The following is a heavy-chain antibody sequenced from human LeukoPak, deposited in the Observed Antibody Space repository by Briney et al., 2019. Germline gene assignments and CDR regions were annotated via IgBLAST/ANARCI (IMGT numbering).Heavy chain of an antibody. CDR2: INPNSGGT. CDR1: GYTFTGYY. CDR3: ARDWYDSSGYFRSFDY. J-gene: IGHJ4*02. Sequence: VASVKVSCKASGYTFTGYYMHWVRQAPGQGLEWMGWINPNSGGTNYAQKFQGRVTMTRDTSISTAYMELSRLRSDDTAVYYCARDWYDSSGYFRSFDYWGQGTLVTVSS. V-gene: IGHV1-2*02. D-gene: IGHD3-22*01.